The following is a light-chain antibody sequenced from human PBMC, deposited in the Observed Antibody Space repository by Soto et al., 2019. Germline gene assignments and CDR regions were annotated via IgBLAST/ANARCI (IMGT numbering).Light chain of an antibody. CDR2: LGS. CDR3: MQARQTPRT. J-gene: IGKJ1*01. V-gene: IGKV2-28*01. Sequence: DLVMTQSPLSLPVTPGEPASISCRSSQSLLHTNGYNYLDWYLQKPGQSPQLLIYLGSNRASGVPDRVSGSGSGTDFTMKISRVEAEDVGVYYCMQARQTPRTFGQGTKVEIK. CDR1: QSLLHTNGYNY.